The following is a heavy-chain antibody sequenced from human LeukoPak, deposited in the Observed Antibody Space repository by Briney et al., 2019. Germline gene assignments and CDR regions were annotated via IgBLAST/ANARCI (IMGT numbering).Heavy chain of an antibody. V-gene: IGHV4-4*07. CDR3: ASTAVQLEPFDAFDI. CDR1: GGSISSYY. Sequence: SETLSLTCTVSGGSISSYYWSWIRQPAGKGLEWIGRIYTRGSTNYNPSLKSRVSLSVDTSKNQFSLQLSSVTAPDTAVYYCASTAVQLEPFDAFDIWGQGTMVTVS. CDR2: IYTRGST. J-gene: IGHJ3*02. D-gene: IGHD1-1*01.